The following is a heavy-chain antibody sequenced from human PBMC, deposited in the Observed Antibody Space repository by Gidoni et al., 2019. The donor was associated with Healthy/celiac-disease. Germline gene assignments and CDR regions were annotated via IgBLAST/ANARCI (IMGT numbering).Heavy chain of an antibody. V-gene: IGHV3-23*01. CDR1: GFTCSSYA. CDR3: AKDLAVADLNWFDP. D-gene: IGHD6-19*01. Sequence: EVQLLESGGGLLQPGGSLRLSCAASGFTCSSYAMSWVRQAPGKGLGWVSAISGSGGSTYYADSVKGRFTISRDNSKNTLYLQMNSLRAEDTAVYYCAKDLAVADLNWFDPWGRGTLVTVSS. CDR2: ISGSGGST. J-gene: IGHJ5*02.